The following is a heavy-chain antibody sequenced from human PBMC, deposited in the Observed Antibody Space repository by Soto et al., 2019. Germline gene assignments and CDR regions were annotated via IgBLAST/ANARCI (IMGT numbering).Heavy chain of an antibody. Sequence: PGDTLELSFNGSGYSFTTYWIAAVRQMPGKRLEWMGIISPGDTDTRYSPSFQGQVTISADKSISTAYLQWRSLKASDTAVYYRTRVDNLLGPCSYLDVTPWGQRT. J-gene: IGHJ5*02. CDR3: TRVDNLLGPCSYLDVTP. D-gene: IGHD3-10*02. V-gene: IGHV5-51*01. CDR2: ISPGDTDT. CDR1: GYSFTTYW.